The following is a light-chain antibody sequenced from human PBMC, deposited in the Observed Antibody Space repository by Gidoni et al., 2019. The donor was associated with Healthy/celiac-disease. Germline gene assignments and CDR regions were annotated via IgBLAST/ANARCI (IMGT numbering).Light chain of an antibody. Sequence: QSVLTQPPSASGTPGQRVTISCSGSSSHIGSNPVNWYQQLPGTAPKLLIYSNNQRPSGVPDRFPGSKSGTSASLAISGLQSEDEADYYCAAWDDSLNGGVFGGGTKLTVL. J-gene: IGLJ2*01. CDR2: SNN. V-gene: IGLV1-44*01. CDR1: SSHIGSNP. CDR3: AAWDDSLNGGV.